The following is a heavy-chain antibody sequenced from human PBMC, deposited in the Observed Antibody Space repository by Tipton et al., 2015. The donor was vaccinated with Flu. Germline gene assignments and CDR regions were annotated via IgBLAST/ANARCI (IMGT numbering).Heavy chain of an antibody. CDR1: GFTFSSYW. CDR3: ASTMVRAYYFDY. Sequence: SLRLSCAASGFTFSSYWMHWVRQAPGKGLVWVSRINSDGSSTSYADSVKGRFTISRDNAKNTLYLQMNSLRAEDTAVYYCASTMVRAYYFDYWGQGTLVTFSS. CDR2: INSDGSST. J-gene: IGHJ4*02. D-gene: IGHD3-10*01. V-gene: IGHV3-74*01.